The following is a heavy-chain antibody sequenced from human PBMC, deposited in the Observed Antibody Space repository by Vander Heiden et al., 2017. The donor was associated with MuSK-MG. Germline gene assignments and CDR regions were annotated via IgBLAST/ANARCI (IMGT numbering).Heavy chain of an antibody. D-gene: IGHD3-3*01. CDR2: IYYSGST. V-gene: IGHV4-31*03. Sequence: QVQLQESGPGLVKPSQTLSLTCTVSGGSISSGGYYWSWIRQHPGKGLEWIGYIYYSGSTYYNPSLMSRVTISVDTSKNQFSLKLSSVTAADTAVYYCARGRTEGGPYDFWSGYYSDYWGQGTLVTVSS. CDR3: ARGRTEGGPYDFWSGYYSDY. J-gene: IGHJ4*02. CDR1: GGSISSGGYY.